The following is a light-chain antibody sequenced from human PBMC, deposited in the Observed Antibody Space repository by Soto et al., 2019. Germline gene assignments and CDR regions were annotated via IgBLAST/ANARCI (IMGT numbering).Light chain of an antibody. J-gene: IGLJ1*01. CDR2: DVT. CDR3: CSYAGSYTYV. V-gene: IGLV2-11*01. CDR1: LGIYNY. Sequence: QSVLTQPASMSGSPGQSITISCTGGLGIYNYVSWYQQHPGKVPKFMIYDVTKRPSGVPDRFSGSKSGNTASLTISGLQAEDEADYYCCSYAGSYTYVFGTGTKLTVL.